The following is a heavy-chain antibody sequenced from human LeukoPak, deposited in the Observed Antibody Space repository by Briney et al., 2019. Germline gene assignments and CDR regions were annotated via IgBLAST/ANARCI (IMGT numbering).Heavy chain of an antibody. CDR2: INPSGGST. D-gene: IGHD2/OR15-2a*01. Sequence: ASVKVSCKASGYTFTNYYMHWVRQAPGQGLEWMGIINPSGGSTSYAQKFQGRVTMTRDTSTSTVYMEMSSLRSDDTAVYYCAGGENTWRNWLDPWGLGTLVTVSS. J-gene: IGHJ5*02. V-gene: IGHV1-46*01. CDR3: AGGENTWRNWLDP. CDR1: GYTFTNYY.